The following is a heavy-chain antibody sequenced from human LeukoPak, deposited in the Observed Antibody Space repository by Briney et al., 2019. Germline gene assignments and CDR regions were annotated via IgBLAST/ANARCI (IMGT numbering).Heavy chain of an antibody. CDR2: IYYSGST. CDR1: GGSISSYY. Sequence: PSETLSLTCTVSGGSISSYYWSWIRQPPGKGLEWLGYIYYSGSTNYNPSLKSRVTISVDTSKNQFSLKLSSVTAADTAVYYCARTSFSAAAPDYWGQGTLVTVSS. J-gene: IGHJ4*02. V-gene: IGHV4-59*01. CDR3: ARTSFSAAAPDY. D-gene: IGHD6-13*01.